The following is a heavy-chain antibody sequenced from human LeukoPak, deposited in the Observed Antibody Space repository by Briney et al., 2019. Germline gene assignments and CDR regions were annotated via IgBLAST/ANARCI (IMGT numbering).Heavy chain of an antibody. CDR3: ARHGVYCSSTSCSPYFDY. CDR2: IYPGDSDT. Sequence: GESPKISCKGSGYSFTSYWIGWVRQMPGKGLEWMGIIYPGDSDTRYSPSFQGQVTISADKSISTAYLQWSSLKASDTAMYYCARHGVYCSSTSCSPYFDYWGQGTLVTVSS. V-gene: IGHV5-51*01. CDR1: GYSFTSYW. J-gene: IGHJ4*02. D-gene: IGHD2-2*01.